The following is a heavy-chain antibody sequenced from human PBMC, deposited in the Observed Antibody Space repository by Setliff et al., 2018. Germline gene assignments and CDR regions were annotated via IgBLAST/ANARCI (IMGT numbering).Heavy chain of an antibody. CDR2: INHSGST. Sequence: SETLSLTCAVYGGSFSGYYWSWIRQPPGKGLEWIGEINHSGSTKYNPSLKSRVTISVDTSKNQFSLKLSSVTAADTAVYYCARQVSHYDFWSGYYGYYYYYMDVWGKGTTVTVSS. V-gene: IGHV4-34*01. J-gene: IGHJ6*03. D-gene: IGHD3-3*01. CDR1: GGSFSGYY. CDR3: ARQVSHYDFWSGYYGYYYYYMDV.